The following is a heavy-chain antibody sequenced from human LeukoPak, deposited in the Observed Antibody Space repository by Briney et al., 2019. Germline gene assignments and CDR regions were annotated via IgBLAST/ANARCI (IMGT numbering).Heavy chain of an antibody. V-gene: IGHV3-74*01. CDR2: INPDGSST. CDR1: GFTFSSYW. Sequence: GGSLSLSCAASGFTFSSYWMHWVRQAPGKGLVWVSRINPDGSSTTYADSVKGRFTMSRDNAANMLYLQMNSLRADDTAVYYCVRGIAGAANDHWGRGTLVTVSS. D-gene: IGHD6-19*01. J-gene: IGHJ4*02. CDR3: VRGIAGAANDH.